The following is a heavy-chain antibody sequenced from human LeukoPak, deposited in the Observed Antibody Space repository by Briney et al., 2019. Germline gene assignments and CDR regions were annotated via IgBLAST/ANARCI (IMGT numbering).Heavy chain of an antibody. D-gene: IGHD2-2*01. J-gene: IGHJ4*02. CDR1: GFTFSRYS. Sequence: GGSLRLSCAASGFTFSRYSMNWVRQAPGKGLEWVSSISISSSYIYYADSVKGRFTISRDNAKNSLYLQMNSLRAEDTAVYYCARVRKDIVVVPGAMRDTYYFDYWGQGTLVTVSS. CDR2: ISISSSYI. V-gene: IGHV3-21*01. CDR3: ARVRKDIVVVPGAMRDTYYFDY.